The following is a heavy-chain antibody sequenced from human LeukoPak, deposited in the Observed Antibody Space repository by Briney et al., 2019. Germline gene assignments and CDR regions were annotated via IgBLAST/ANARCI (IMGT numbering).Heavy chain of an antibody. CDR3: ARVWYSSGWTFDY. J-gene: IGHJ4*02. V-gene: IGHV1-2*06. CDR1: GYTFTGYY. D-gene: IGHD6-19*01. Sequence: PGASVKVSCKASGYTFTGYYMHWVRQAPGQGLEWMERINPNSGGTNYAQKFQGRVTMTRDTSISTAYMELSRLRSDDTAVYYCARVWYSSGWTFDYWGQGTLVTVSS. CDR2: INPNSGGT.